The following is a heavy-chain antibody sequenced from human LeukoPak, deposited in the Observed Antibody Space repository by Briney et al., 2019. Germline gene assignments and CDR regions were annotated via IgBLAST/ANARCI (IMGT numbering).Heavy chain of an antibody. D-gene: IGHD6-13*01. Sequence: GGSLRLSCAASGFTFSNYAMHWVRQAPGKGLEWVAVISYDGNKYYADSVKGRFTISRDNSKNTLYLQMNSLRAGDTAVYYCARDKFYSSSYFDYWGQGTLVTVSS. CDR2: ISYDGNK. CDR3: ARDKFYSSSYFDY. CDR1: GFTFSNYA. J-gene: IGHJ4*02. V-gene: IGHV3-30*04.